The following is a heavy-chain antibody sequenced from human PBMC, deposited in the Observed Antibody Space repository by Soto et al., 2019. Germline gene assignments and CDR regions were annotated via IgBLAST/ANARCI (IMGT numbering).Heavy chain of an antibody. Sequence: ASVKVSCKASGYTFTSYAMHWVRQAPGQRLEWMGWINAGNGNTKYSQKFQGRVTITRDTSATTASMELSSLRSEDTAVYYCARGSGYYYGDDYWGQGTLVTV. J-gene: IGHJ4*02. V-gene: IGHV1-3*01. D-gene: IGHD3-22*01. CDR1: GYTFTSYA. CDR2: INAGNGNT. CDR3: ARGSGYYYGDDY.